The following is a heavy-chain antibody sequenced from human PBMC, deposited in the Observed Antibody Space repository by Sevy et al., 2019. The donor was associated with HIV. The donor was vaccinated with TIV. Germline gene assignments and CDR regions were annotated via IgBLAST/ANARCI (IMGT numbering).Heavy chain of an antibody. CDR3: AVPKVTGTTTMFDY. Sequence: GGSLRLSCAASGFSFSTSGMNWVRQAPGKGLEWVSYIGGTTSTIYYGDSVKGRFTISRDNARNSLYLQMNSLRDEDTAVYYCAVPKVTGTTTMFDYWGQGTLVTVSS. V-gene: IGHV3-48*02. CDR2: IGGTTSTI. J-gene: IGHJ4*02. D-gene: IGHD1-7*01. CDR1: GFSFSTSG.